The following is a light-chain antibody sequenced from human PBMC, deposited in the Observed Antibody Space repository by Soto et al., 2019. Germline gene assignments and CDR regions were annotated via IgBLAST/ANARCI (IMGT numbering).Light chain of an antibody. CDR2: GNS. V-gene: IGLV1-40*01. J-gene: IGLJ2*01. Sequence: QLVLTQPPSVSGAPGQRVTISCTGSSSNIGGGYDVHWYQQLPGTAPKLLIYGNSNRPSGVPDRFSGSKSGTSASLAITGLQAEDEADYYCQSYDSSLSVVFGGGTKLTVL. CDR3: QSYDSSLSVV. CDR1: SSNIGGGYD.